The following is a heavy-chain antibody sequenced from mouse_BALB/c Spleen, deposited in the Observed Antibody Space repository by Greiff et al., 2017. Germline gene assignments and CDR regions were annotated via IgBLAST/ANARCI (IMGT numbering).Heavy chain of an antibody. Sequence: VKLVESGPGLVAPSQSLSITCTVSGFSLTSYGVHWVRQPPGKGLEWLGVIWAGGSTNYNSALMSRLSISKDNSKSQVFLKMNSLQTDDTAMYYCARDTYYGSSSFAYWGQGTLVTVSA. CDR2: IWAGGST. V-gene: IGHV2-9*02. D-gene: IGHD1-1*01. CDR1: GFSLTSYG. J-gene: IGHJ3*01. CDR3: ARDTYYGSSSFAY.